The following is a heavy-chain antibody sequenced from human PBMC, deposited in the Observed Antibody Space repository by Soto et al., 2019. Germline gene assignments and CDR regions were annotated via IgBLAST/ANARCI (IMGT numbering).Heavy chain of an antibody. CDR3: ARVASVGPHRYYDSSGYYLSSQTMDFDY. D-gene: IGHD3-22*01. V-gene: IGHV4-31*03. J-gene: IGHJ4*02. Sequence: PSETLSLTCTVSGASINGGGYYWSWIRQHPGKGLEWIGSIYYSGNTYYSPSLKSRVTISVDTSKNHFSLKLSSVTAADTAVYYCARVASVGPHRYYDSSGYYLSSQTMDFDYWGQGTLVTVSS. CDR1: GASINGGGYY. CDR2: IYYSGNT.